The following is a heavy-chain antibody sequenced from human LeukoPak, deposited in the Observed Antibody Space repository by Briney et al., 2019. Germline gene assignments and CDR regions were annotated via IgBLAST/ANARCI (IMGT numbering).Heavy chain of an antibody. CDR1: GFTVSSNY. Sequence: GGSLRLSCAASGFTVSSNYMSWVRQAPGKGLEWVSVIYSGGSTYYADSVKGRFTISRDNSKNTLYLQMNSLRAEDTAVYYCARATRGSMLFDYWGQGTLVTVSS. D-gene: IGHD2-8*01. J-gene: IGHJ4*02. CDR2: IYSGGST. V-gene: IGHV3-66*01. CDR3: ARATRGSMLFDY.